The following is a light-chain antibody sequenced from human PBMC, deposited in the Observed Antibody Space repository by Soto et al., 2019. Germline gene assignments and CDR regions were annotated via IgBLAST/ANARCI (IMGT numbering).Light chain of an antibody. Sequence: QSALTQPASVSGSPGQSITISCTGTSSDVGGYNHVSWYQHSPGKAPKLILFAVSDRPSGVSHRFSGSKSGNTASLTISGLQADDEADYYCRSYTSLSTVVFGGGTKVTVL. CDR3: RSYTSLSTVV. J-gene: IGLJ2*01. CDR2: AVS. V-gene: IGLV2-14*01. CDR1: SSDVGGYNH.